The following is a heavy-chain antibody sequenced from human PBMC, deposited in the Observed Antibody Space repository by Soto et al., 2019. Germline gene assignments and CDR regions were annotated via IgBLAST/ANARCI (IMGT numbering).Heavy chain of an antibody. CDR1: GGSFSGYC. D-gene: IGHD3-3*01. Sequence: QVQLQQWGAGLLKPSETLSLTCAVYGGSFSGYCWIWIRQPPGKGLEWIGEIKHSGSTSYNPSLKSRVTISVDTSDNQFSVKLSSLTAADTAVYYWARGGLLQFVQHGGQGTLVTVCS. J-gene: IGHJ4*02. CDR2: IKHSGST. CDR3: ARGGLLQFVQH. V-gene: IGHV4-34*01.